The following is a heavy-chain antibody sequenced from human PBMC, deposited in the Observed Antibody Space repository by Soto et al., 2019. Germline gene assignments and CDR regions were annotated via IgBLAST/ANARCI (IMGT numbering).Heavy chain of an antibody. J-gene: IGHJ5*02. Sequence: RLSCAASGFTFSSYAMSWVRQAPGKELEWVSAISGSGGSTYYADSVKGRFTISRDNSKNTLYLQMNGLRAEDTAVYYCAKGQREAWEPTADWFDPWGQGTLVTVSS. CDR1: GFTFSSYA. CDR2: ISGSGGST. CDR3: AKGQREAWEPTADWFDP. V-gene: IGHV3-23*01. D-gene: IGHD1-26*01.